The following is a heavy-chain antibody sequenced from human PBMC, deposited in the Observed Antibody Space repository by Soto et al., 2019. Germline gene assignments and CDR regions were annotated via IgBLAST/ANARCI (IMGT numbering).Heavy chain of an antibody. CDR3: ARDLLVVVRGYYGLDV. CDR2: IYYTGSA. J-gene: IGHJ6*02. Sequence: KASETLSLTCTVSGGSITSGTYYWNWIRQPPGKGLEWIGYIYYTGSAYYNPSLKSRVTISVDTSKNQFSLKMNSVTTADTAVYYCARDLLVVVRGYYGLDVWGQGTTVTVSS. V-gene: IGHV4-61*01. D-gene: IGHD2-21*01. CDR1: GGSITSGTYY.